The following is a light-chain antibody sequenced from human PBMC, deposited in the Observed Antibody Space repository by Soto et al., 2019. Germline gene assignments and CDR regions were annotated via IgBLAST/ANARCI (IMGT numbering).Light chain of an antibody. V-gene: IGKV3-15*01. J-gene: IGKJ1*01. Sequence: EIVMTQSPATLSVSPGERATLSCRASQSVSSDLAWYHQKPGQAPRLLIYGASTRATGIPARFSGSGSGTEFTLTINSLQSEDFAVCYCQQYNNWPRTFGQGTKVEIK. CDR1: QSVSSD. CDR3: QQYNNWPRT. CDR2: GAS.